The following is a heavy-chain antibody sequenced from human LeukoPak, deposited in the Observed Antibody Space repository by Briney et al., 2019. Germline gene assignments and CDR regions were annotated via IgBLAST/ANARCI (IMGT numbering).Heavy chain of an antibody. D-gene: IGHD3-3*01. CDR3: AREGERSEWSTGMDV. V-gene: IGHV1-18*01. CDR2: ISAYNGNT. CDR1: GYTFTSYG. Sequence: ASVKVSCKASGYTFTSYGISWVRQAPGQGLEWMGWISAYNGNTNYAQKLQGRVTMTTDTSASTAYMELRSLRSDDTAVYYCAREGERSEWSTGMDVWGQGTTVTVSS. J-gene: IGHJ6*02.